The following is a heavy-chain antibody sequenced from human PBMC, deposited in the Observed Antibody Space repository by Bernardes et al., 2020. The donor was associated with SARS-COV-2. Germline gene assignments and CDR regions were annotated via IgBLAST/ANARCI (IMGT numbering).Heavy chain of an antibody. V-gene: IGHV5-51*01. CDR3: ARLIFGVVGPHYGMDV. CDR2: IYPGDSDT. CDR1: GYSFTSYW. D-gene: IGHD3-3*01. J-gene: IGHJ6*02. Sequence: ESLMISCKGSGYSFTSYWIGWVRQMPGKGLEWMGIIYPGDSDTRYSPSFQGQVTISADKSISTAYLQWSSLKASDTAMYYCARLIFGVVGPHYGMDVWGQGTTVTVSS.